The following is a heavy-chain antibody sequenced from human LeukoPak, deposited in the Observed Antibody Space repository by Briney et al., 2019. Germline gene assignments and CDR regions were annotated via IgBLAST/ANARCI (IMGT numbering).Heavy chain of an antibody. J-gene: IGHJ4*02. CDR1: GGTFSSYA. D-gene: IGHD3-22*01. V-gene: IGHV1-69*13. CDR2: IIPIFGTA. CDR3: ARGRVPRHDSSGYDDFDY. Sequence: GASVKVSCKASGGTFSSYAISWVRQAPGQGLEWMGGIIPIFGTANYAQKFQGRVTITADESTSTAYMELSSLRSEDTAVYYRARGRVPRHDSSGYDDFDYWGQGTLVTVSS.